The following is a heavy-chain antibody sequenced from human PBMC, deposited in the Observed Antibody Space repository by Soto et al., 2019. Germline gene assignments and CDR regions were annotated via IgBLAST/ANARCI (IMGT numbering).Heavy chain of an antibody. CDR1: GYSFSTYW. Sequence: HGESLKISCTGSGYSFSTYWIAWVRQMPGKGLEWMGIIYPGDSDTRYSPSFQGQVTISADKSISTAYLQWSSLKASDTAMYYCARQRCSGGSCYCDYWGQGTLVTVSS. D-gene: IGHD2-15*01. J-gene: IGHJ4*02. V-gene: IGHV5-51*01. CDR3: ARQRCSGGSCYCDY. CDR2: IYPGDSDT.